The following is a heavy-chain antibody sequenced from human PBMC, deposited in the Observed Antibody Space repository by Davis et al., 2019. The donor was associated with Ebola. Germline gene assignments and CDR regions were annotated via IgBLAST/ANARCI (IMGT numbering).Heavy chain of an antibody. D-gene: IGHD3-10*01. CDR2: ISGSGGDP. CDR1: GFTFSTYA. Sequence: PGGSLRLSCAGSGFTFSTYAMTWVRQAPGKGLEWVSRISGSGGDPHYADSVKGRFTISRDNSKNTLYLQMNNLRAEDTAVYYCAKRPSYGDSWGQGTLVTVSS. CDR3: AKRPSYGDS. J-gene: IGHJ4*02. V-gene: IGHV3-23*01.